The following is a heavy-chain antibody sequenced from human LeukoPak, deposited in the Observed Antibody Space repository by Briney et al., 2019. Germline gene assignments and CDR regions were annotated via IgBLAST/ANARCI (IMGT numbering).Heavy chain of an antibody. D-gene: IGHD4-23*01. CDR1: GLTFSSYS. CDR3: ARGYGGNSGAYYYYYYMDV. V-gene: IGHV3-48*01. Sequence: GGSLRLSCAASGLTFSSYSMNWVRQAPGKGLEWVSYITSSSDVLSYADSVRGRFTISRDNAKNSLYLEMSSLRAEDTAVYYCARGYGGNSGAYYYYYYMDVWGKGTTVTVSS. J-gene: IGHJ6*03. CDR2: ITSSSDVL.